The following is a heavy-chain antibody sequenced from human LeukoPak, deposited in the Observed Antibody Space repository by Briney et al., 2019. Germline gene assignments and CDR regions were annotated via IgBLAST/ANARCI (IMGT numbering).Heavy chain of an antibody. CDR3: AKDIGGATYYYIGMDV. CDR2: ISWNSGSI. V-gene: IGHV3-9*01. Sequence: PGRSLRLSCAASGFTFDDYAMHWVRQAPGKGLEWVSGISWNSGSIGYADSVKGRFTISRDNAKNSLYLQMNSLRAEDTALYYCAKDIGGATYYYIGMDVWGQGTTVTVS. CDR1: GFTFDDYA. D-gene: IGHD3-16*01. J-gene: IGHJ6*02.